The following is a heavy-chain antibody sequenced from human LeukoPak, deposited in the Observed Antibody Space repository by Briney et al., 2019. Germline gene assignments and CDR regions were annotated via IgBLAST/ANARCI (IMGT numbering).Heavy chain of an antibody. D-gene: IGHD6-19*01. CDR3: AKPGSGWYLDAGNY. CDR2: ISGSGGST. CDR1: GFTFSSYA. J-gene: IGHJ4*02. V-gene: IGHV3-23*01. Sequence: GGSLKLSCAASGFTFSSYAVSWVRQAPGKGLEWVSAISGSGGSTYYADSVKGRFTISRDNSKNTLNLQMNSLRAEYTAVYYCAKPGSGWYLDAGNYWGQGTLVTVSS.